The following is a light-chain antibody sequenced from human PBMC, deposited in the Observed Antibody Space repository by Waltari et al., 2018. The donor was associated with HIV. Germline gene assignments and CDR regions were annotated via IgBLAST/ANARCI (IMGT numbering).Light chain of an antibody. Sequence: ENGLTQPPGTLSQSPGERATLPCRPSQVVSNSHLARYRKKRGHPRDPPISPPSSRDPGVPDRFSGGGSGTDFPLTISRLEPGYFVFYYCQQYATSPVTFGPGTKV. CDR1: QVVSNSH. CDR3: QQYATSPVT. J-gene: IGKJ3*01. CDR2: PPS. V-gene: IGKV3-20*01.